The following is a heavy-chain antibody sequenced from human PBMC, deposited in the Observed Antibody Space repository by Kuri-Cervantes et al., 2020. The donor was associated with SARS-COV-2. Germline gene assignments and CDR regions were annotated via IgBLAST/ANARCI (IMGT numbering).Heavy chain of an antibody. CDR3: ARGLGGGRF. Sequence: GESLKISCAASGFTFSSYSMNWVRQAPGKGLEWVSSIIRNSSYIYYPASVKGRFTISRDNAKNSLYLKMNSLRAEDTAVYYCARGLGGGRFWGQGTLVTVSS. D-gene: IGHD2-15*01. CDR2: IIRNSSYI. V-gene: IGHV3-21*04. CDR1: GFTFSSYS. J-gene: IGHJ4*02.